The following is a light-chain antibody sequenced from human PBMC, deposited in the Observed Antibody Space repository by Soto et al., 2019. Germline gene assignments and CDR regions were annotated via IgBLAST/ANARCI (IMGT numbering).Light chain of an antibody. Sequence: EIVMTQSPATLSVSPGNRATLSCRASQDISRDLAWYQQKPGQAPRLLIFAASTRATGIPARFSGSGSGTEFTLTISSLQPEDSAVYFCQQYDSRPLTFGGGTKVEIQ. CDR3: QQYDSRPLT. J-gene: IGKJ4*01. V-gene: IGKV3-15*01. CDR2: AAS. CDR1: QDISRD.